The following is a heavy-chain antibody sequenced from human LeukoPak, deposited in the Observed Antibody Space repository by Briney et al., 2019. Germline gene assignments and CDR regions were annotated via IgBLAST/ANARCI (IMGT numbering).Heavy chain of an antibody. Sequence: ASVKVSYKASGYTFTSYGISWVRQAPGQGLEWMGWISAYNGNTNYAQKLQGRVTMTTDTSTSTAYMELRSLRSDDTAVYYCAREASVDIVATIYYFDYWGQGTLVTVSS. CDR1: GYTFTSYG. D-gene: IGHD5-12*01. CDR2: ISAYNGNT. J-gene: IGHJ4*02. CDR3: AREASVDIVATIYYFDY. V-gene: IGHV1-18*01.